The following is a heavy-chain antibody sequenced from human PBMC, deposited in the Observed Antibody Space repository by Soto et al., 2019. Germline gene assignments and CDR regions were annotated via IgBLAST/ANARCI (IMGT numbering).Heavy chain of an antibody. V-gene: IGHV3-30*03. Sequence: GSLRLSCAASGFTFGSYGIHWVRQAPGKGLEWVALISYDGSNKYYADSVKGRFTISRDNSKNTLYLQMNSLRAEDTAVYYCARDYDILTGPSGSFDYWGQGTLVTVSS. D-gene: IGHD3-9*01. J-gene: IGHJ4*02. CDR2: ISYDGSNK. CDR1: GFTFGSYG. CDR3: ARDYDILTGPSGSFDY.